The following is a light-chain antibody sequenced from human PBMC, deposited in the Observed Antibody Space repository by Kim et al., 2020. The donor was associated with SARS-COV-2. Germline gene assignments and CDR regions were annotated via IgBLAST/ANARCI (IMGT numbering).Light chain of an antibody. CDR3: QVWDTNSDLAV. CDR1: NIGSKS. V-gene: IGLV3-21*01. J-gene: IGLJ7*01. Sequence: SYELTQPPSVSVAPGKTARISCGENNIGSKSVHWYQQKPGQAPVLVIYHDSDRPSGIPERFSGSNSGDTATLTISRVEAGDGADYYCQVWDTNSDLAVFG. CDR2: HDS.